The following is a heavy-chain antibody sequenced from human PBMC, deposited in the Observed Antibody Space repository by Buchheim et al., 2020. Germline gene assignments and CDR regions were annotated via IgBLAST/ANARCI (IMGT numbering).Heavy chain of an antibody. CDR2: ISSSGSTI. Sequence: EVQLVESGGGLVQPGGSLRLSCAASGFTFSSYEMNWVRQAPGKGLEWVSYISSSGSTIYYADSVKGRFTISRENATNSLYLQMNSLRAEDTAVYYCGSRHRITFGGVIEPFDYWGQGTL. CDR1: GFTFSSYE. D-gene: IGHD3-16*02. J-gene: IGHJ4*02. CDR3: GSRHRITFGGVIEPFDY. V-gene: IGHV3-48*03.